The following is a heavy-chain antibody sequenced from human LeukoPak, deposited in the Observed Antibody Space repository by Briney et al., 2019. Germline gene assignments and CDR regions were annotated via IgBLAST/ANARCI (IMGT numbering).Heavy chain of an antibody. CDR3: TRAPYDSIGYGAFDI. V-gene: IGHV3-7*01. CDR1: RFSFSSYW. J-gene: IGHJ3*02. CDR2: INRDGSGK. Sequence: GGSLSLSCAASRFSFSSYWMTWVRQAPGGGLEWVANINRDGSGKEHVHSVKGRFTVSRDNAHNSLYLQMDSLRAEDTAVYYCTRAPYDSIGYGAFDIWGQGTMVTVSS. D-gene: IGHD3-22*01.